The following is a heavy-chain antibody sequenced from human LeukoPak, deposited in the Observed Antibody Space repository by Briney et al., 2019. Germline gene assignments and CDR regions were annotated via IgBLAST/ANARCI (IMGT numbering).Heavy chain of an antibody. CDR2: IYYSGST. CDR3: ASVDTAMVTWRYFDY. Sequence: SETLSLTCTVSGVSITSFYWSWIRQPPGKGLEWIGYIYYSGSTNYNPSLKSRVTISVDTSKNQFSLKLSSVTAADTAVYYCASVDTAMVTWRYFDYWGQGTLVTVSS. J-gene: IGHJ4*02. D-gene: IGHD5-18*01. CDR1: GVSITSFY. V-gene: IGHV4-59*08.